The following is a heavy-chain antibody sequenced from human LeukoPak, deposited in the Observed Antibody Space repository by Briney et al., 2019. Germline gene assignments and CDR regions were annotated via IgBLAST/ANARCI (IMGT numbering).Heavy chain of an antibody. J-gene: IGHJ4*02. D-gene: IGHD3-10*01. V-gene: IGHV1-8*03. CDR2: INPNSGNT. CDR3: ARHYYGSGSWGPTKYYFDY. Sequence: ASVKVSCKASGYTFTSYDINWVRQATGQGLEWMGWINPNSGNTGYAQKFQGRVTITRNTSISTAYMELSSLRSEDTAVYYCARHYYGSGSWGPTKYYFDYWGQGTLVTVSS. CDR1: GYTFTSYD.